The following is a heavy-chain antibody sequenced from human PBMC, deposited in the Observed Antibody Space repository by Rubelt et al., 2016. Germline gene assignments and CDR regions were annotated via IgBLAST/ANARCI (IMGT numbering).Heavy chain of an antibody. CDR1: GGSISSYY. Sequence: QVQLQESGPGLVKPSETLSLTCTVSGGSISSYYWRWIRQPPGQGLEWIEYIYYSGSTNYNPSLTSRVTISVDTSKNKFSLKLSSVTAADTAVYYCASSWYRFDYWGQGTLVTVSS. J-gene: IGHJ4*02. CDR2: IYYSGST. V-gene: IGHV4-59*08. D-gene: IGHD6-13*01. CDR3: ASSWYRFDY.